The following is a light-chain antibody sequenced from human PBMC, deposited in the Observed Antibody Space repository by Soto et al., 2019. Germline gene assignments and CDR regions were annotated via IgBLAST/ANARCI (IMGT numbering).Light chain of an antibody. CDR1: QGISCW. CDR2: TAS. Sequence: DIQMTQSPSSVSASVGDRVTITSRASQGISCWLAWYQQKPGKAPNLLIYTASSLQSGVPSRFSGSGSGTDFTLVISSLQPEDFATYYCQQGNSFPVTFGGGTKVEIK. CDR3: QQGNSFPVT. V-gene: IGKV1-12*01. J-gene: IGKJ4*01.